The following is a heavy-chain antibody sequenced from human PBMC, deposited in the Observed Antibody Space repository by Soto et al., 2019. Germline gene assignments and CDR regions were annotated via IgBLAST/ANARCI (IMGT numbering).Heavy chain of an antibody. V-gene: IGHV3-15*07. CDR2: IKSKTDGGTT. CDR3: TTDPEYCSGGSCYAVP. D-gene: IGHD2-15*01. Sequence: GGSLRLSCAASGFTISNAWMNWVRQAPGKGLEWVGRIKSKTDGGTTDYAAPVKGRFTISRDDSKNTLYLQMNSLKTEDTAVYYCTTDPEYCSGGSCYAVPWGQGTLVTVSS. J-gene: IGHJ4*02. CDR1: GFTISNAW.